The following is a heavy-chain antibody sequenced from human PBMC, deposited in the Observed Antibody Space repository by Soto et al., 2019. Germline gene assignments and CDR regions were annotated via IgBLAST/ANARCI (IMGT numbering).Heavy chain of an antibody. CDR3: VREHRYCSGGSCSIMGDAFDI. CDR2: IYNEFT. Sequence: EVQLVESGGGLVQPGGSLRLSCVASGFTVTDIYMNWVRQAPGKGLEWVSVIYNEFTDYADSVRGRFSISTDSSKNALYLQMNSLRAEDSAVYYCVREHRYCSGGSCSIMGDAFDIWGQGTMVTVSS. CDR1: GFTVTDIY. V-gene: IGHV3-66*01. D-gene: IGHD2-15*01. J-gene: IGHJ3*02.